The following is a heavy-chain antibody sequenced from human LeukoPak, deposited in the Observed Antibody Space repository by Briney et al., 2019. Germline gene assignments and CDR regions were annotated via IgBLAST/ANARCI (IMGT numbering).Heavy chain of an antibody. V-gene: IGHV3-66*01. Sequence: GGSLRLSCAASGFTVSSNYMSWVRQAPGKGLEWVSVIYSGGSTYYADSVKGRFTISRDNSKKGRFTISRDNSKNTLYLQMNSLRAEDTAVYYCARAGPSSSWHQFDYWGQGTLVTVSS. J-gene: IGHJ4*02. CDR1: GFTVSSNY. CDR2: IYSGGST. CDR3: ARAGPSSSWHQFDY. D-gene: IGHD6-13*01.